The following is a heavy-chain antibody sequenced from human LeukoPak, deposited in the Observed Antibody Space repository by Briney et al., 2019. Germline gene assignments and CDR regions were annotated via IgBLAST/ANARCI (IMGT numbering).Heavy chain of an antibody. D-gene: IGHD1-26*01. V-gene: IGHV1-8*03. J-gene: IGHJ6*03. CDR2: MNPNSGNT. CDR1: GYTFTSYD. CDR3: ARIISGSYLYYYYYMDV. Sequence: ASVKVSCKASGYTFTSYDINWVRQATGQGLEWMGWMNPNSGNTGYAQKFQGRVTITRNTSISTAYMELSSLRSEDTAVYYCARIISGSYLYYYYYMDVWGKGTTVTVSS.